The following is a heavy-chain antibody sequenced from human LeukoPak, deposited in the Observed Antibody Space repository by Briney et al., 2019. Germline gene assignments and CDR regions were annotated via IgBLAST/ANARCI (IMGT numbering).Heavy chain of an antibody. CDR2: IKQDGSEK. CDR3: ARRFSGSYYSNWFDP. D-gene: IGHD1-26*01. J-gene: IGHJ5*02. CDR1: GFTFSSYW. Sequence: PGGSLRLSCAASGFTFSSYWMSWVRQAPGKGLEWVANIKQDGSEKYYVDSVKGRFTISRDNAKNTLYLQMNSLRAEDTAVYYCARRFSGSYYSNWFDPWGQGTLVTVSS. V-gene: IGHV3-7*03.